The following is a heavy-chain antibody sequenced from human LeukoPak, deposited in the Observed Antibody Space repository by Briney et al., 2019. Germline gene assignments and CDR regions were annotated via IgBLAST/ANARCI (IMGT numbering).Heavy chain of an antibody. CDR2: IYYNGSA. J-gene: IGHJ4*02. V-gene: IGHV4-61*05. CDR3: ARDRDSSGWFDY. Sequence: PSEALSLTCTVSGGSISSSSAYWGWIRQPPGKGLEWIGFIYYNGSANYNPSLKSRVTMSVDMSKNQFSLKLSSVTAADTAFYYCARDRDSSGWFDYWGQGALVTVSS. CDR1: GGSISSSSAY. D-gene: IGHD6-19*01.